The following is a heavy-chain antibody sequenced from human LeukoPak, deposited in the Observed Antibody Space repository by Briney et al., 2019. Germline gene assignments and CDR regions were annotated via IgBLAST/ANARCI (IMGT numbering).Heavy chain of an antibody. CDR3: ATTPTGGITMVRGVRDYYYYMDV. V-gene: IGHV1-46*01. J-gene: IGHJ6*03. Sequence: AQVKVSCKASGYTFTSYYMHWVRQAPGQGLEWMGIINPSGGSTSYAQKFQGRVTMTRDMSTSTVYMELSSLRSEDTAVYYCATTPTGGITMVRGVRDYYYYMDVWGKGTTVTVSS. CDR1: GYTFTSYY. CDR2: INPSGGST. D-gene: IGHD3-10*01.